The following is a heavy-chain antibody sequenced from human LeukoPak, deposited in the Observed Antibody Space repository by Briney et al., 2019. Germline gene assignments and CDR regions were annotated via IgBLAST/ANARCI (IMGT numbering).Heavy chain of an antibody. CDR3: AKYEDSDFIVAYFDY. CDR1: GFTFSSYA. V-gene: IGHV3-23*01. J-gene: IGHJ4*02. CDR2: ISGSGGST. D-gene: IGHD1-26*01. Sequence: GGSLRLSCAASGFTFSSYAMSWVRQAPGQGLEWVSAISGSGGSTYYADSVKGRFTISRDNSKNTLYLQMNSLRAEDTAVYYCAKYEDSDFIVAYFDYWGQGTLVTVSS.